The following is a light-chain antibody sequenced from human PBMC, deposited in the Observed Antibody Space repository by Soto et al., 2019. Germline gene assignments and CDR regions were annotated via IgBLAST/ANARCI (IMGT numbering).Light chain of an antibody. V-gene: IGLV1-44*01. CDR3: LVWDDSLNGYV. CDR1: SSNIGSNS. CDR2: SRN. J-gene: IGLJ1*01. Sequence: QSVLTQPPSASGTPGQSVTISCSGSSSNIGSNSVNWYQQFPGTAPKLLIYSRNQRPSGVPDRFSGSKSGTSASLAINGLQSEDEADYYCLVWDDSLNGYVFGTGKRVTV.